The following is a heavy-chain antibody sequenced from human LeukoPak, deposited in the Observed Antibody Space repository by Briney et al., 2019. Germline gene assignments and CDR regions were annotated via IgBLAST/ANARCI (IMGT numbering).Heavy chain of an antibody. V-gene: IGHV3-15*04. CDR1: GFTFSTYW. Sequence: PGGSLRLSCSASGFTFSTYWMSWVRQAPGKGLEWVGRIESKTDGGTTDYAAPVKGRFTISRDDSKNTLYLQMNSLKTEDTAVYYCTTGGPYGDYDYWGQGTLVTVSS. CDR2: IESKTDGGTT. D-gene: IGHD4-17*01. CDR3: TTGGPYGDYDY. J-gene: IGHJ4*02.